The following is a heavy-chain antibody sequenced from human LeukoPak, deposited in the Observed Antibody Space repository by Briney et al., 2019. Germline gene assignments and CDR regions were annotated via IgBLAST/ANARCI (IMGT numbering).Heavy chain of an antibody. CDR3: AREAALYGDYIDY. J-gene: IGHJ4*02. D-gene: IGHD4-17*01. Sequence: PSETLSLTCAVYGGSFSGYYWSWIRQPPGKGQEWIGEINHSGSTNYNPSLKSRVTISVDTSKNQFSLKLSSVTAADTAVYYCAREAALYGDYIDYWGQGTLVTVSS. CDR1: GGSFSGYY. CDR2: INHSGST. V-gene: IGHV4-34*01.